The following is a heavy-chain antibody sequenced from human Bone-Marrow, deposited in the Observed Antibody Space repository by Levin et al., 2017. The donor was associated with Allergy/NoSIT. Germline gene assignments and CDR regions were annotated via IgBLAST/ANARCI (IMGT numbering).Heavy chain of an antibody. D-gene: IGHD2-15*01. Sequence: PGGSLRLSCAASGFRFSASFMSWVRQAPGKGLEWVANIVQDGSRTYYVDSVEGRFTISRDNAKNSLFLQMNSLRAEDTAVYYCARLGVTATSNWFDPWGQGTLVTVSS. CDR1: GFRFSASF. CDR2: IVQDGSRT. J-gene: IGHJ5*02. V-gene: IGHV3-7*01. CDR3: ARLGVTATSNWFDP.